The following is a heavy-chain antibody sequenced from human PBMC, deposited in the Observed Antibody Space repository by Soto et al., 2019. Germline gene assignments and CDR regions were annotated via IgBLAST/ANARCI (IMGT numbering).Heavy chain of an antibody. CDR2: INHSGST. D-gene: IGHD3-10*01. Sequence: SETLSLTCAVYGGSFSGYYWSWIRQPPGKGLEWIGEINHSGSTNYNPSLKSRVTISVDTSKNQFSLKLSSVTAADTAVYYCARGRVITMVRGVIKGYYYMDVWGKGTTVTVSS. J-gene: IGHJ6*03. CDR1: GGSFSGYY. CDR3: ARGRVITMVRGVIKGYYYMDV. V-gene: IGHV4-34*01.